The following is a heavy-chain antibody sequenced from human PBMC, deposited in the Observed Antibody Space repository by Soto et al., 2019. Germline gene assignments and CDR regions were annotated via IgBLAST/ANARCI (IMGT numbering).Heavy chain of an antibody. CDR2: ILNDNTA. CDR1: GFTFSTYA. Sequence: GGSLRLSCAASGFTFSTYAMTWVRQAPGRGLEWVSTILNDNTAFYTNSVKGRFTISRDNYRSTLYLQVNGLGVEDAALYYCAKDLFPTSGQRFYFDSWGQGSLVTVSS. CDR3: AKDLFPTSGQRFYFDS. V-gene: IGHV3-23*05. J-gene: IGHJ4*02.